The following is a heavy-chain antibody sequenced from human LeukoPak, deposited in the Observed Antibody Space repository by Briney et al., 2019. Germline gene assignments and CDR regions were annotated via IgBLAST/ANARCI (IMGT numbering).Heavy chain of an antibody. J-gene: IGHJ6*02. CDR3: ARDRYDILTGYPTGMDV. CDR2: ISISGSYT. V-gene: IGHV3-21*01. CDR1: IVTFSGDS. D-gene: IGHD3-9*01. Sequence: GCLSLSCAVSIVTFSGDSTSGGCQTPGEGGGCVSSISISGSYTYYADSVKSRFTISRDNAKNSLYLKMNSLRAEDTAVYYCARDRYDILTGYPTGMDVWGQGTTVTVSS.